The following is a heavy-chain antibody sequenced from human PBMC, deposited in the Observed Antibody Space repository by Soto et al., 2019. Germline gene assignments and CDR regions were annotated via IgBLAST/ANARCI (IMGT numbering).Heavy chain of an antibody. V-gene: IGHV1-69*12. CDR2: IIPIFGTA. CDR1: GGTFSSYA. CDR3: ARVVGATTPEYCQH. D-gene: IGHD1-26*01. Sequence: QVQLVQSGAEVKKPGSSVKVSCKASGGTFSSYAISWVRQAPGQGLEWMGGIIPIFGTANYAQKFQGRGTITADESTSAAYMELSSLRSEDTAVYYCARVVGATTPEYCQHWGQGTLVTVSS. J-gene: IGHJ1*01.